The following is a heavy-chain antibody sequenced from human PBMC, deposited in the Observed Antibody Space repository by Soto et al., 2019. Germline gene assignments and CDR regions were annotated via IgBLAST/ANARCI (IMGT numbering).Heavy chain of an antibody. CDR3: ARADKAGFYYGMDV. CDR2: INPSGGST. CDR1: GYTFTAYY. V-gene: IGHV1-46*01. J-gene: IGHJ6*02. D-gene: IGHD3-22*01. Sequence: ASVKVSCKTSGYTFTAYYIHWVRQAPGQGLEWMGIINPSGGSTSYAQKFQGRVTMTRDTSTSTVYMELSSLRSEDTAVYYCARADKAGFYYGMDVWGQGTTVTVSS.